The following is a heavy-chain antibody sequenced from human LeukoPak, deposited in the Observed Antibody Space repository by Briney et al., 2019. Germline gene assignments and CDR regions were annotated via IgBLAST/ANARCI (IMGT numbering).Heavy chain of an antibody. CDR2: ISIDGSKT. V-gene: IGHV3-30*18. J-gene: IGHJ6*02. Sequence: LAGGSLRLSCAPSGFTFGSYGLHWVRQAPGKGLEWVALISIDGSKTNYADSVKGRFSISRDNSKNTVYLQMNNLRAEDTAVYYCAKRYSGYSDYNYYGMDVWGQGTTVTVSS. D-gene: IGHD5-12*01. CDR3: AKRYSGYSDYNYYGMDV. CDR1: GFTFGSYG.